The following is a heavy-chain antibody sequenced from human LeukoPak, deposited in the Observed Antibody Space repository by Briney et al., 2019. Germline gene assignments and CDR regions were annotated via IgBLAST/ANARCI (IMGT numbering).Heavy chain of an antibody. Sequence: GGSLRLSCAASGFTFSSYAMSWVRQAPGKGLEWVSAISGSGGSTYYADSVKGRFTISRDNSKNSLDLQMNSLKVEDTAVYYCATPAAGPGAEYSLYWGQGTLVIVSS. V-gene: IGHV3-23*01. CDR2: ISGSGGST. J-gene: IGHJ1*01. CDR1: GFTFSSYA. CDR3: ATPAAGPGAEYSLY. D-gene: IGHD6-13*01.